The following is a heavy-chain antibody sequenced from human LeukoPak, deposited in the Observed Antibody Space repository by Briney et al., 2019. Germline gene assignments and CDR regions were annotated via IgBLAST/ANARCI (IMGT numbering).Heavy chain of an antibody. D-gene: IGHD3-10*01. CDR1: GGSISSYY. CDR3: ARDDYYGSGPDAFDI. Sequence: PSETLSLTCTVSGGSISSYYWSWIRQPPGKGLEWIGYIYYSGSTNYNPSLKSRVTISVDTSKNQFSLKLSSVTAADTAVYCCARDDYYGSGPDAFDIWGQGTMVTVSS. V-gene: IGHV4-59*01. CDR2: IYYSGST. J-gene: IGHJ3*02.